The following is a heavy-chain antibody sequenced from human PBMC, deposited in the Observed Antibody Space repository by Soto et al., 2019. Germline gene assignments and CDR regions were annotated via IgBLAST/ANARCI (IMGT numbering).Heavy chain of an antibody. D-gene: IGHD6-13*01. CDR1: GYTFTSYY. CDR2: INPSGGST. Sequence: ASVKVSCKASGYTFTSYYMHWVRQAPGQGLEWMGIINPSGGSTSYAQKFQGRVTMTRDTPTSTVYMELSSLRSEDTAVYYCACPGIAAAGIITYYFDYWGQGTLVTVSS. CDR3: ACPGIAAAGIITYYFDY. J-gene: IGHJ4*02. V-gene: IGHV1-46*03.